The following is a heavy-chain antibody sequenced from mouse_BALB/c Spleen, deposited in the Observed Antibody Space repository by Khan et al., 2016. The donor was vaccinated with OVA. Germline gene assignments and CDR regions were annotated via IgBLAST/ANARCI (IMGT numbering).Heavy chain of an antibody. CDR3: VRDGAYYMNDGWFVY. CDR1: GYTFTSYT. J-gene: IGHJ3*01. V-gene: IGHV1-4*01. D-gene: IGHD2-14*01. Sequence: VQLQESGAELASPGASVKMSCKASGYTFTSYTIHWIKLRPGQGLEWIGYINPSNGYTNYNQKFKDKATLTADKSSTTAYMQLSSLTSDDSAVYNCVRDGAYYMNDGWFVYWGQGTLVTVSA. CDR2: INPSNGYT.